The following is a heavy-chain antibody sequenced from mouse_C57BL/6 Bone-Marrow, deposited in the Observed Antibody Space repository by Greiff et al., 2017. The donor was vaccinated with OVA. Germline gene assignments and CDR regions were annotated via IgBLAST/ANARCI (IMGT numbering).Heavy chain of an antibody. V-gene: IGHV3-6*01. CDR2: IRYDGSN. D-gene: IGHD1-1*01. Sequence: EVKLQESGPGLVKPSQSLSLTCSVTGYSITSGYYWNRIRQFPGNKLEWMGSIRYDGSNNYNPSLKNRISITRDTSKNQFFLKLNSVTTEDTATYYCAREGYGSSRFDDWGQGTTLTVSS. CDR3: AREGYGSSRFDD. CDR1: GYSITSGYY. J-gene: IGHJ2*01.